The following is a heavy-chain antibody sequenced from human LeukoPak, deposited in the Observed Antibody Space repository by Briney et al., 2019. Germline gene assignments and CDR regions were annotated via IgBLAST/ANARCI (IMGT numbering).Heavy chain of an antibody. CDR2: IYYSGST. Sequence: PSETLSLTCTVSGGSISSYYWSWIRQPPGKGLEWIGYIYYSGSTNYNPSLKSRVTISVDTSKNQFSLKLSYVTAADTAVYYCARDGIGEYDFWSGYYHYYMDVWGKGTTVTVSS. D-gene: IGHD3-3*01. CDR3: ARDGIGEYDFWSGYYHYYMDV. V-gene: IGHV4-59*01. J-gene: IGHJ6*03. CDR1: GGSISSYY.